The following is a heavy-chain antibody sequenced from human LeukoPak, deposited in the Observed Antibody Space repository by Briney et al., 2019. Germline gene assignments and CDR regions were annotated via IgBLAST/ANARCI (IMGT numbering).Heavy chain of an antibody. CDR3: AKVIVVGPAAVPYFDY. CDR1: GFTFSSYA. Sequence: GGSLRLSCAASGFTFSSYAMSWVRQAPGNGLEWVSAISGSGGSTYYADSVKGRFTISRDTAKTTLYLQMNSLRAEDTAVYLCAKVIVVGPAAVPYFDYWGQGTLVTVSS. J-gene: IGHJ4*02. CDR2: ISGSGGST. V-gene: IGHV3-23*01. D-gene: IGHD2-2*02.